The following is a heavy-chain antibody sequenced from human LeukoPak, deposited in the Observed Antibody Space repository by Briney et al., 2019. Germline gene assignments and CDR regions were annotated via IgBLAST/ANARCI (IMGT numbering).Heavy chain of an antibody. J-gene: IGHJ4*02. D-gene: IGHD2-15*01. CDR1: GFAFSNYD. CDR3: ARGYCSGGSCAGSVDY. CDR2: IDIAGDT. V-gene: IGHV3-13*04. Sequence: GKSLRLSCAASGFAFSNYDMHWVRQIAGKGLEWDAAIDIAGDTFYPDSVKGRFTISRENAKNSFHLQMNSLRAGDTAVYYCARGYCSGGSCAGSVDYWGQGTLVTVSS.